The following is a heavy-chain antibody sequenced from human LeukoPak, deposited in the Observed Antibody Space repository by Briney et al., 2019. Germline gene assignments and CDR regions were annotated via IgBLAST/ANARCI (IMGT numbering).Heavy chain of an antibody. CDR3: ARGGYSGSSLFDY. D-gene: IGHD1-26*01. Sequence: SETLSLTCTVSGGSISSHFWSWIRQPPGKGLEWIGYIHYTGSTNYNPSLKSRVTMSVDTSKNQFSLKLSSVTAADTAVYYCARGGYSGSSLFDYWGQGTLVTVSS. J-gene: IGHJ4*02. CDR2: IHYTGST. V-gene: IGHV4-59*11. CDR1: GGSISSHF.